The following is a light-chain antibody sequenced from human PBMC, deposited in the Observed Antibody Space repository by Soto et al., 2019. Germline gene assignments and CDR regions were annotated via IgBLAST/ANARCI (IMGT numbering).Light chain of an antibody. CDR2: DAS. CDR3: QQRSNWPIT. J-gene: IGKJ5*01. Sequence: EIVLTQSPATLSLSPGERATLSCRASQSVSTYLAWYQQKPGQAPRLLIYDASNRATGIPARFRGSGSGTDFTLTISSLAPEDFAVYYCQQRSNWPITFGQGTRLEMK. CDR1: QSVSTY. V-gene: IGKV3-11*01.